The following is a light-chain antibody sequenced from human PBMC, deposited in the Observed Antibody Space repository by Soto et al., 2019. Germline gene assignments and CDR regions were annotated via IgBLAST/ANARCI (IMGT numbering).Light chain of an antibody. CDR3: CSYAGSSTYVV. J-gene: IGLJ2*01. CDR2: EGS. CDR1: SSYVGSYNL. Sequence: QSALTQPASLSGSPGQSITISCTGTSSYVGSYNLFSGYQQHPGKAPKLMIYEGSKRPSGVSNRFSGSKSGNTASLTISGLQDEDEADYYCCSYAGSSTYVVFGGGTKLTVL. V-gene: IGLV2-23*01.